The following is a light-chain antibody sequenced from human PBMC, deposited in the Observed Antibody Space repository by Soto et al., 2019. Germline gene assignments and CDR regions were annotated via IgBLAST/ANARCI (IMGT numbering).Light chain of an antibody. CDR3: QQYGSSPPYT. CDR2: GSS. J-gene: IGKJ2*01. Sequence: EVVLTQSPGTLSLSPGERATLSCRASQSVSNNYFAWYQQKPGQAPRLLIFGSSDRATGIPDRFSGSGSGTYFTLTISRLEPEAFSVYYCQQYGSSPPYTFGQGTKLEIK. CDR1: QSVSNNY. V-gene: IGKV3-20*01.